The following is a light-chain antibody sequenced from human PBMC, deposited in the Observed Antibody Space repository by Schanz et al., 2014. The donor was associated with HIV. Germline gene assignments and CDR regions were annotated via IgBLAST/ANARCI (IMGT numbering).Light chain of an antibody. J-gene: IGKJ1*01. CDR2: KAS. Sequence: DIQMTQSPSTLSASVGDRVTITCRASQDISNWLAWYQQKPGEAPNLLIYKASSLDSGVPSRFSGTGSGTAFTLTISSLQPDDFATYYCQQYNDNSWTFGQGTKVEI. CDR3: QQYNDNSWT. V-gene: IGKV1-5*03. CDR1: QDISNW.